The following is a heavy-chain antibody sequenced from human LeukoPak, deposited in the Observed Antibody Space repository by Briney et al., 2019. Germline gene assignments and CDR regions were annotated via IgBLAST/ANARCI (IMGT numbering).Heavy chain of an antibody. Sequence: PSETLSLTCTVSGGSISSSSYYWGWIRQPPGKGLEWIGSIYYSGSTYYNPSLKSRVTISVDTSKNQFSLKLSSVTAADTAVYYCARHPGGGGSYYFDYWGQGTLVTVSS. CDR1: GGSISSSSYY. CDR3: ARHPGGGGSYYFDY. V-gene: IGHV4-39*01. J-gene: IGHJ4*02. CDR2: IYYSGST. D-gene: IGHD1-26*01.